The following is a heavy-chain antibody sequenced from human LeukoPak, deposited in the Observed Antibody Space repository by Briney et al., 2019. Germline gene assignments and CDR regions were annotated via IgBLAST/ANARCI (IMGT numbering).Heavy chain of an antibody. Sequence: PSETLSLTCTVSGGSITSSSYYWGWIRQPPGKGLEWIGSIYYSGSTYYNPSPKSRVTISVDTSKNQFSLKLSSVTAADTAVYYCTYSSSGYSGAFDIWGQGTMVTVSS. V-gene: IGHV4-39*01. J-gene: IGHJ3*02. CDR2: IYYSGST. D-gene: IGHD3-22*01. CDR3: TYSSSGYSGAFDI. CDR1: GGSITSSSYY.